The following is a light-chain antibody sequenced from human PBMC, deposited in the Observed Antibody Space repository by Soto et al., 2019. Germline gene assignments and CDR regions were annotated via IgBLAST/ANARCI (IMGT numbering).Light chain of an antibody. V-gene: IGLV1-51*01. CDR2: DNN. J-gene: IGLJ2*01. Sequence: QSVLTQSPSVSAAPGQKVTISCSGSSSNIGNNYVSWYQQLPGTAPKLLIYDNNKRPSGIPDRFSGSKSGTSATLGITGLQTGDEADYFCGTWDYSLSAVVFGGGTKRTVL. CDR3: GTWDYSLSAVV. CDR1: SSNIGNNY.